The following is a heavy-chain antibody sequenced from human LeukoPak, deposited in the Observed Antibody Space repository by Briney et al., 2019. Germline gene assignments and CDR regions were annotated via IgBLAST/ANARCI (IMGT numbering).Heavy chain of an antibody. D-gene: IGHD3-22*01. CDR1: GGTFSSHA. CDR3: ARGLITMIGDDY. V-gene: IGHV1-69*13. J-gene: IGHJ4*02. Sequence: SVKVSCKASGGTFSSHAISWVRQAPGQGLEWMGGIIPIFGTANYAQKFQGRVTITADESTSTAYMELSSLRSEDTAVYYCARGLITMIGDDYWGQGTLVTVSS. CDR2: IIPIFGTA.